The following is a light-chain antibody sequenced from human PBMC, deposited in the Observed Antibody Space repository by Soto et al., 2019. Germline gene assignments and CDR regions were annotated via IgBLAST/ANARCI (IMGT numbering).Light chain of an antibody. J-gene: IGLJ1*01. CDR1: SSDVGSSNL. CDR3: CSFARSTTFYV. Sequence: VLTQPASVSGSPGQSITISCSGTSSDVGSSNLVSWYQQHPGKAPKLIIFEGDRRPSGVSGRFSGSKSGNTASLTISGLQAEDEADYYCCSFARSTTFYVFGTGTKVTVL. V-gene: IGLV2-23*01. CDR2: EGD.